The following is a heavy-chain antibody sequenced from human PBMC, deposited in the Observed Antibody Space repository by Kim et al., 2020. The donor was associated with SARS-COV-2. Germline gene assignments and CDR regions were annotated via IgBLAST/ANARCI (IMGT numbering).Heavy chain of an antibody. Sequence: GGSLRLSCAGSGFTFRSHTMSWVRQAPGKGLEWVSDISGSGSRTYDADSVKGRFTNSRNSSRNTLFLQMNSLRAEDTAIYYCASRNPWFDPWGQGTLVTVSS. J-gene: IGHJ5*02. V-gene: IGHV3-23*01. CDR2: ISGSGSRT. CDR1: GFTFRSHT. CDR3: ASRNPWFDP.